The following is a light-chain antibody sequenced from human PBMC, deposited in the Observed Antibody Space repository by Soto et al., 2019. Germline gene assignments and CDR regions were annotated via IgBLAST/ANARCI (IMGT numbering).Light chain of an antibody. CDR2: SAT. J-gene: IGKJ4*01. V-gene: IGKV1-12*01. Sequence: IEMTQSPSSVSASVGDRVTITCRASPDIRSRLAWYQHKPGKAPNLLIYSATTLQSGVPYRFSGSGSGTYFTLTISSLQPEDFATYYCQQANILPPVFGGGTRVEI. CDR1: PDIRSR. CDR3: QQANILPPV.